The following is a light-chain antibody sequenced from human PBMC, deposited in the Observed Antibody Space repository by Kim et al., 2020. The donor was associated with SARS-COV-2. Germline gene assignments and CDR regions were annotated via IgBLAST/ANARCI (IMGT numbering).Light chain of an antibody. CDR1: SLRSYD. Sequence: ALGHTVKITCQGDSLRSYDASWYQQKPGQAPVLVIYGKNNRPSGIPDRFSGSSSGNTASLTTTGAQAEDEADYYCNSRDSSGNHWVFGGGTQLTVL. V-gene: IGLV3-19*01. CDR3: NSRDSSGNHWV. CDR2: GKN. J-gene: IGLJ3*02.